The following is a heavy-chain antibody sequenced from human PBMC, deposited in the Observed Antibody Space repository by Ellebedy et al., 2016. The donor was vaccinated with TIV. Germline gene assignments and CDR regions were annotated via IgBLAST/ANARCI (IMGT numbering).Heavy chain of an antibody. J-gene: IGHJ4*02. CDR3: ARDPYSSGWSAIGYFDL. CDR1: GFVFSSYT. CDR2: TSFAGKNK. V-gene: IGHV3-30*04. D-gene: IGHD6-19*01. Sequence: GESLKISCAASGFVFSSYTMRWVRQTPGKGLEWVAVTSFAGKNKHYADPVKGPFTISRDNSQNTLYLHMHSLRDEDTAVYYCARDPYSSGWSAIGYFDLWGQGALVTVSS.